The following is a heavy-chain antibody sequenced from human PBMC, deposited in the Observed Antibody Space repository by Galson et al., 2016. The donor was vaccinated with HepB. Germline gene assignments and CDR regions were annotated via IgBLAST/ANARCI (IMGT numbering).Heavy chain of an antibody. J-gene: IGHJ4*02. Sequence: ETLSLTCTVSGGSISSSTYYWGWIRQPPGKGLEWIGSFCSGGSTNYNPSLKSRVTMSVDPSKNQFSLRLTSVTAADTAIYYCARLGRDYGVPHRIDFWGQGTLVTVSS. CDR2: FCSGGST. V-gene: IGHV4-39*07. D-gene: IGHD4-17*01. CDR1: GGSISSSTYY. CDR3: ARLGRDYGVPHRIDF.